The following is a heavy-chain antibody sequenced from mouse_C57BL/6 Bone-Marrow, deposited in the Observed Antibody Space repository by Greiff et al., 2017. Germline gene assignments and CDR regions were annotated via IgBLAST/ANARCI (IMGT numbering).Heavy chain of an antibody. CDR2: IYPGDGVT. J-gene: IGHJ2*01. D-gene: IGHD3-3*01. Sequence: LQQSGASVKISCKASGYAFSSYWMNRVNQSPGKGFVWLGQIYPGDGVTNYNGKFTGKATLTADKSSSTAYMQLSSLDDTDSAVCFCANRGGLDYWGQGTTLTVSS. CDR1: GYAFSSYW. CDR3: ANRGGLDY. V-gene: IGHV1-80*01.